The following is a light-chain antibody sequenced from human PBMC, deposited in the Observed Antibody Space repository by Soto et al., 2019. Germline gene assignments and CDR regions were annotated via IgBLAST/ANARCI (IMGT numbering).Light chain of an antibody. CDR2: DVS. CDR1: SSDVGGYNY. CDR3: CSYAGSYTYV. J-gene: IGLJ1*01. V-gene: IGLV2-11*01. Sequence: QSALTQPRSVSGSPGQSVTISCTGTSSDVGGYNYVSWYQQHPGKAPHLMIYDVSKRPSGVPDRFSGSKSGNTASLTISGLQAEDEADYYCCSYAGSYTYVFGTGTKLTVL.